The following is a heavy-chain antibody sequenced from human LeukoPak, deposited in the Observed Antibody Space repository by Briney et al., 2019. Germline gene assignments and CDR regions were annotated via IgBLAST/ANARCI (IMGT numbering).Heavy chain of an antibody. CDR3: ARGSYFYGSGSFMGSDY. Sequence: ASVKVSCKASGYIFTNYAIHWVRQAPGQRLEWMGWINAGNGNTEYSQNLQDRVTITRDTSATTAYMELSSLRSEDTAVYYCARGSYFYGSGSFMGSDYWGQGTLVTVSS. D-gene: IGHD3-10*01. V-gene: IGHV1-3*01. J-gene: IGHJ4*02. CDR1: GYIFTNYA. CDR2: INAGNGNT.